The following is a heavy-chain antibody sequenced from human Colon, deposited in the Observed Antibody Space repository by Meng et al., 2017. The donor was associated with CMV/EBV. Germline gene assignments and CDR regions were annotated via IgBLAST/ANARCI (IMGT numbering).Heavy chain of an antibody. CDR1: GGSISSYY. V-gene: IGHV4-59*01. D-gene: IGHD7-27*01. CDR3: ARFTNWGSSWSFDL. J-gene: IGHJ2*01. Sequence: SETLSLTCTVSGGSISSYYWSWIRQPPGKGLEWIGYIYYSANYNPSLKSRVTISVDTSKNQFSLKLTSVTAADTAVYYCARFTNWGSSWSFDLWGRGTLVTVSS. CDR2: IYYSA.